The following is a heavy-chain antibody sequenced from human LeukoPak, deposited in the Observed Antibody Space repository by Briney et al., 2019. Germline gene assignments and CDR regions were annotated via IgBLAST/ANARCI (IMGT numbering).Heavy chain of an antibody. CDR1: GGSFSGYD. V-gene: IGHV4-34*01. CDR2: INHSGST. CDR3: ASIAVAGTDFDY. J-gene: IGHJ4*02. D-gene: IGHD6-19*01. Sequence: SETLSLTCAVYGGSFSGYDWSWIRQPPGKGLEWIGEINHSGSTNYNPSLKSRVTISVDTSKNQFSLKLSSVTAADPAVYYCASIAVAGTDFDYWGQGTLVTVSS.